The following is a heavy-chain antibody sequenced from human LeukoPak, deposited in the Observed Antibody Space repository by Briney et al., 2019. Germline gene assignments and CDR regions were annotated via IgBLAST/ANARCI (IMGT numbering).Heavy chain of an antibody. Sequence: GGSLRLSCAASGFTFSSYSMNWVRQAPGKGQEWVSYISSSSSTIYYADSVKGRFTISRDNAKNSLYLLMNSLRAEDTAVYYCARRGIWTDMDVWGKGTTVTVSS. V-gene: IGHV3-48*01. CDR2: ISSSSSTI. D-gene: IGHD3/OR15-3a*01. CDR3: ARRGIWTDMDV. CDR1: GFTFSSYS. J-gene: IGHJ6*03.